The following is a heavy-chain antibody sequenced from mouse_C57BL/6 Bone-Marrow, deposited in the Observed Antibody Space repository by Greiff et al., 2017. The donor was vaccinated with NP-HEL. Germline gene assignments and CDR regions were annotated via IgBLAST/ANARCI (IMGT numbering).Heavy chain of an antibody. CDR1: GSTFTSYT. Sequence: VPLQQSGAELARPGASVKLSCKASGSTFTSYTMHWVKQRPGQGLEWIGYINPSSGYTKYNQKFKDKATLTADKSSSTAYMQLSSLTSEDAAVYYCASQLVNWGQGTTLTVSS. V-gene: IGHV1-4*01. J-gene: IGHJ2*01. CDR2: INPSSGYT. D-gene: IGHD4-1*02. CDR3: ASQLVN.